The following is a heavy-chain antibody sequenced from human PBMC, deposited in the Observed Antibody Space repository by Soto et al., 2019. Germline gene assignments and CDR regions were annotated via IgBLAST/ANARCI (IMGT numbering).Heavy chain of an antibody. Sequence: SGPTLVNPTQTLTLTCTFSGFSLSTSGVGVGWIRQPPGKALEWLALIYWDDDKRYSTSLKTRLTISKDTSKNQVVLTMTNVDPVDTATYYCARIHGPSGNYDLDYWGQGILVTVSS. D-gene: IGHD5-12*01. CDR3: ARIHGPSGNYDLDY. CDR1: GFSLSTSGVG. CDR2: IYWDDDK. J-gene: IGHJ4*02. V-gene: IGHV2-5*02.